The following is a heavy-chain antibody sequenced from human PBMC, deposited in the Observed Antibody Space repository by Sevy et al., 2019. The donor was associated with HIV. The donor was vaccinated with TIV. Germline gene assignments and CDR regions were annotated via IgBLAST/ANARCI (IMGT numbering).Heavy chain of an antibody. Sequence: GGSLRLSCAASGFTFSNFGMSWVRQAPGKGLEWVSTISGSGGTTYYADSVKGRFTISRDNSKKTLYLQMNSLRAEETALYYCAKGDTSTRYYYYGMDVWGQGTAVTVSS. J-gene: IGHJ6*02. CDR3: AKGDTSTRYYYYGMDV. CDR2: ISGSGGTT. CDR1: GFTFSNFG. V-gene: IGHV3-23*01. D-gene: IGHD2-2*01.